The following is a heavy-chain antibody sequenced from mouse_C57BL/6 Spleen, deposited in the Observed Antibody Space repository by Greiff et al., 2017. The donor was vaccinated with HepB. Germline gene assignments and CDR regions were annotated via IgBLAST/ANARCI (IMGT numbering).Heavy chain of an antibody. J-gene: IGHJ4*01. V-gene: IGHV5-17*01. CDR3: SRQGDGDFYYYAMDY. D-gene: IGHD2-13*01. CDR1: GFTFSDYG. Sequence: EVKLMESGGGLVKPGGSLKLSCAASGFTFSDYGMHWVRQAPEKGLEWVAYISSGSSTIYYADTVKGRFTISRDNAKNTLFLKMTSLRSEDTAMYYCSRQGDGDFYYYAMDYWGQGTSVTVSS. CDR2: ISSGSSTI.